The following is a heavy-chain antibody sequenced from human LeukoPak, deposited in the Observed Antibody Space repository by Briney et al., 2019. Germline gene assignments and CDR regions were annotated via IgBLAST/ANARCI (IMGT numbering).Heavy chain of an antibody. Sequence: GGSLRLSCAASGFTFSNYNMNWVRQAPGKGLEWVAVIWNDGSNKYFADSVKGRFTISRDNSKNTLFLQMNSLRAEDTALYYCARMNYYYYGMDVWGQGTTVTVSS. CDR3: ARMNYYYYGMDV. CDR1: GFTFSNYN. V-gene: IGHV3-33*08. CDR2: IWNDGSNK. J-gene: IGHJ6*02.